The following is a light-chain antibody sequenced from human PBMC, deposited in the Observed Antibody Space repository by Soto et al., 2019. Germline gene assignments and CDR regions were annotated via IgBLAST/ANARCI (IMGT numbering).Light chain of an antibody. CDR3: QHYNRYSEA. Sequence: DIQMTQSPSTLSASVGDRVTITCRASQSISSWLAWYQQKPGKAPKLLIYDASSLESGVPSRFSGSGSGTEFTLTISSLQPDDLATYYCQHYNRYSEAFGQVIKVDIK. CDR1: QSISSW. J-gene: IGKJ1*01. V-gene: IGKV1-5*01. CDR2: DAS.